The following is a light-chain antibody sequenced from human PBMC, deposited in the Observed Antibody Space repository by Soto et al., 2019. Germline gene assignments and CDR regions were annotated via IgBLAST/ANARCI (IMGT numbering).Light chain of an antibody. V-gene: IGKV1-5*03. CDR3: QQYKTYPWT. Sequence: DIQMTQSPSTLSASVGDKVTITCRARQSIRDWLAWYQQKPGKAPDLLIYMASSLEGGAPSRFSGSGSGTEFTLTISSLQPDDFATYYCQQYKTYPWTFGQGTKVEIK. CDR2: MAS. J-gene: IGKJ1*01. CDR1: QSIRDW.